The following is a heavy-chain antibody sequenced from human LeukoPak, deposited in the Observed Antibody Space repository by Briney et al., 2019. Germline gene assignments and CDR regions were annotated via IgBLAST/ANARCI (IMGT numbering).Heavy chain of an antibody. CDR3: ARRYRGPYYYYMDV. CDR2: IYHSGST. D-gene: IGHD4-11*01. CDR1: GYSISSGYY. V-gene: IGHV4-38-2*02. J-gene: IGHJ6*03. Sequence: PSETLSLTCTVSGYSISSGYYWGWIRQPPGKGLEWIGSIYHSGSTYYNPSLKSRVTISVDTSKNQFSLKLSSVTAADTAVYYCARRYRGPYYYYMDVWGKGTTVTISS.